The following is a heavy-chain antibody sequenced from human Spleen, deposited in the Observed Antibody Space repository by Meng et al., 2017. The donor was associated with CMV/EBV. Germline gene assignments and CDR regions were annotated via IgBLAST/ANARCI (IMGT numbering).Heavy chain of an antibody. V-gene: IGHV3-7*01. CDR3: AGGKDFYYYYGMDV. Sequence: GGSLRLSCAASGFTFNRYWMNWVRQAPGRGLEWVANIKQDGTEKYYVDSVKGRFTISRDNAKNSLYLQMSSLRAEDSAVYYCAGGKDFYYYYGMDVWGQGTTVTVSS. J-gene: IGHJ6*02. CDR2: IKQDGTEK. D-gene: IGHD3-3*01. CDR1: GFTFNRYW.